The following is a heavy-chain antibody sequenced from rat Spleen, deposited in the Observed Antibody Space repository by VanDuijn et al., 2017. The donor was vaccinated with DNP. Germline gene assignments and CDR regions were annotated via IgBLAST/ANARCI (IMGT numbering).Heavy chain of an antibody. V-gene: IGHV1-43*01. CDR1: GYTFTNNY. D-gene: IGHD1-2*01. J-gene: IGHJ3*01. CDR3: ARWSSYRDWFVY. CDR2: INTGSGGT. Sequence: QVQLQQSGAELAKPGSSVMISCKASGYTFTNNYIGWIKQTTGQGLEYIGYINTGSGGTNYNEKFKGKATLTVDKSSSTAFMQVSSLTPDDSAVYYCARWSSYRDWFVYWGQGTLVTVSS.